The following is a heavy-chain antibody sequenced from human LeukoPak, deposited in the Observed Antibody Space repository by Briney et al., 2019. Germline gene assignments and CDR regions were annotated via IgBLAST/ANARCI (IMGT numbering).Heavy chain of an antibody. D-gene: IGHD2-15*01. CDR1: GFTFDDYT. V-gene: IGHV3-43*01. J-gene: IGHJ4*02. CDR3: ARDIAVAATGGAFDY. CDR2: LTWNADRT. Sequence: PGGSLRLSCAASGFTFDDYTMYWVRQSPGKGLEWVSLLTWNADRTYYADSVKGRFTISRDNSKNSLYLQMNSLKIEDTALYYCARDIAVAATGGAFDYWGQGTLVTVSS.